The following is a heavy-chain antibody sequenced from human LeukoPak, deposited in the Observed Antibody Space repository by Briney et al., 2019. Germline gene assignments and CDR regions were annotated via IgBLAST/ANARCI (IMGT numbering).Heavy chain of an antibody. V-gene: IGHV3-7*01. CDR1: GFTFTSYW. Sequence: GGSLRLSCATSGFTFTSYWMSWVRQAPGKGLEWVANIKQDGSEKYYVDSVKGRFTISRDNAKNSLYLQMNSLRAEDTAVYYCARGVAAAGTPFWGQGTLVTVSS. CDR3: ARGVAAAGTPF. J-gene: IGHJ4*02. CDR2: IKQDGSEK. D-gene: IGHD6-13*01.